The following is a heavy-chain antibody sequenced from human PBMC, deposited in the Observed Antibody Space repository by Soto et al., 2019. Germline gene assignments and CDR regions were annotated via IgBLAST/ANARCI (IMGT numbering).Heavy chain of an antibody. V-gene: IGHV3-30*18. D-gene: IGHD5-18*01. J-gene: IGHJ6*02. CDR2: ISYDGSNK. CDR1: GFTFSSYG. Sequence: PVGSLRLSCAASGFTFSSYGMHWVRQAPGKGLEWVAVISYDGSNKYYADSVKGRFTISRDNSKNTLYLQMNSLRAEDTAVYYCAKDRGYGYYYGMDVWGQGTTVTVSS. CDR3: AKDRGYGYYYGMDV.